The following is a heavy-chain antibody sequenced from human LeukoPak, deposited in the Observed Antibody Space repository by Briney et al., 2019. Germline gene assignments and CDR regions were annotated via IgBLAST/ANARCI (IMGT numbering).Heavy chain of an antibody. CDR1: GFTFSRDS. V-gene: IGHV3-48*01. J-gene: IGHJ3*02. D-gene: IGHD3-3*01. CDR2: INGGGSPI. CDR3: ARDRGYDFWRGYMSLDVFDI. Sequence: GGSLRLSCAASGFTFSRDSMNWVRQAPGKGLEWVAYINGGGSPILYADSVRGRFTISRDNAKNSLYLQMNSLRAEDTAVYYCARDRGYDFWRGYMSLDVFDIWGQGTLVSVSS.